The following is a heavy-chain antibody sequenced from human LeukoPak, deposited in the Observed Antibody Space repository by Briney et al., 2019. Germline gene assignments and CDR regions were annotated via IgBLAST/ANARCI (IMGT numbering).Heavy chain of an antibody. CDR1: GGSISSGDYY. J-gene: IGHJ4*02. V-gene: IGHV4-31*03. CDR3: ARTSSGSYYNAPLFDY. D-gene: IGHD3-10*01. Sequence: SQTLSLTCTVSGGSISSGDYYWNWIRQPPGKGLEWIGYIYYSGSTYYNPSLKSRVTISVDTSKNQFSLKLSSVTAADTAVYYCARTSSGSYYNAPLFDYWGQGTLVTVSS. CDR2: IYYSGST.